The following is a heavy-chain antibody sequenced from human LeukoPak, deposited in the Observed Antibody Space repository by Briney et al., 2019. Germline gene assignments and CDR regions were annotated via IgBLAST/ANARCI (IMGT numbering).Heavy chain of an antibody. CDR2: INWNGGST. CDR1: GFTSDDYG. V-gene: IGHV3-20*04. Sequence: GGSLRLSCAASGFTSDDYGMSWVRQAPGKGLEWVSGINWNGGSTGYADSVKGRFTISRDNAKNTLYLQMNSLRAEDTAVYYCARRAGAYSHPYDYWGQGTLVTVSS. J-gene: IGHJ4*02. CDR3: ARRAGAYSHPYDY. D-gene: IGHD4/OR15-4a*01.